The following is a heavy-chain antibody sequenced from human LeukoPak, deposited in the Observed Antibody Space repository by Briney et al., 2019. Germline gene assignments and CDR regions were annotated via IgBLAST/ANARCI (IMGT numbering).Heavy chain of an antibody. Sequence: GSLRLSCAASGFTFDDYGMSWVRQAPGKGLEWVSGINWNGGSTGYADSVKGRFTISRDNAKNSLYLQMNSLRAEDTALYYCARDLSSSWAPNYWGQGTLATVSS. J-gene: IGHJ4*02. CDR3: ARDLSSSWAPNY. CDR2: INWNGGST. V-gene: IGHV3-20*04. CDR1: GFTFDDYG. D-gene: IGHD6-13*01.